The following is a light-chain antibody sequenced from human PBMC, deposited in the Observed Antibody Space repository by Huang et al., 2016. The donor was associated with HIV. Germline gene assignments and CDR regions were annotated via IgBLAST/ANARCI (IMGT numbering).Light chain of an antibody. Sequence: DIVMTQSPDSLAVSLGEWATINCKSSQSVLYSSNNKNYLVWYQQKPGQPPKLIIYWACTRESGVPDRFSGSGCGTDFTLTISSLQAEDVAVYYCQQYYSAPLTFGGGTKVEIK. V-gene: IGKV4-1*01. J-gene: IGKJ4*01. CDR1: QSVLYSSNNKNY. CDR3: QQYYSAPLT. CDR2: WAC.